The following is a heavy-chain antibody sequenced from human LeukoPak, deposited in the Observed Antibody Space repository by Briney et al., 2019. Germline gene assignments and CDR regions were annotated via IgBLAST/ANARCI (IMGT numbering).Heavy chain of an antibody. CDR3: ARAEYSSSSVNWFDP. Sequence: ASVKVSCKASGYTFTSYGISWVRQAPGQGLEWMGWISAYNGNTNCAQKLQGRVTMTTDTSTSTAYMELRSLRSDDTAVYYCARAEYSSSSVNWFDPWGQGTLVTVSS. J-gene: IGHJ5*02. CDR1: GYTFTSYG. V-gene: IGHV1-18*01. D-gene: IGHD6-6*01. CDR2: ISAYNGNT.